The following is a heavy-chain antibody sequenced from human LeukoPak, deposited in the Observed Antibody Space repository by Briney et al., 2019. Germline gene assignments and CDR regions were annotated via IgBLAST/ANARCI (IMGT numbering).Heavy chain of an antibody. CDR1: GITFSTYW. J-gene: IGHJ4*02. D-gene: IGHD5-18*01. Sequence: GGSLRLSCAASGITFSTYWMSWVRQAPGKGLEWVANIKHDGSEKYYVDSVKGRFTISRDNAKNSLYLQMNSLRAEDTAVYYCARDLSGVTGYTYGRGIDYWGQGTLVTVSS. CDR3: ARDLSGVTGYTYGRGIDY. CDR2: IKHDGSEK. V-gene: IGHV3-7*01.